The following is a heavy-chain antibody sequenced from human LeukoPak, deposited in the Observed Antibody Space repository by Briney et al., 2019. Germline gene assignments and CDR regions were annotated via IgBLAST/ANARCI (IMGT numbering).Heavy chain of an antibody. D-gene: IGHD1-26*01. Sequence: GASVKVSCKASGYTSTSYDINWVRQATGQGLEWMGWMNPNSGNTGYAQKFQGRVTITRNTSISTAYMELRSLRSDDTAVYYCASPGYSGSYLSAQRAEYFQHWGQGTLVTVSS. CDR2: MNPNSGNT. CDR1: GYTSTSYD. V-gene: IGHV1-8*03. CDR3: ASPGYSGSYLSAQRAEYFQH. J-gene: IGHJ1*01.